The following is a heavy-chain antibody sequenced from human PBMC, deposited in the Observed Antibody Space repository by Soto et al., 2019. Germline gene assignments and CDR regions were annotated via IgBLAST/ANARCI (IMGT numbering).Heavy chain of an antibody. Sequence: GASVKVSCKASGYNFAGYAVNWVRQAPGQSLEWMGWVNAGNGHTKYSENFQGRVTITRDASASTAFMELSSLRSEDTALYFCARGIWERSSGWYYFDPWGQGTRVTVSS. J-gene: IGHJ5*02. V-gene: IGHV1-3*01. D-gene: IGHD6-19*01. CDR1: GYNFAGYA. CDR2: VNAGNGHT. CDR3: ARGIWERSSGWYYFDP.